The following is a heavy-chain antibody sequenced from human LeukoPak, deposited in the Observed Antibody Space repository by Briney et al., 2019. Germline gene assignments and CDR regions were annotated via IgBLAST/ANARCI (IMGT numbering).Heavy chain of an antibody. CDR2: ISGSGSSA. V-gene: IGHV3-23*01. Sequence: GGSLRLSCAASGFTFSNYAMSWVRQAPGKGLEWVSTISGSGSSAYYADSVKGRFAISRDNSEDTLYLQMNSLRVEDTAVYYCAKGREPYGDSRFDYWGQGTLVTGSS. CDR1: GFTFSNYA. CDR3: AKGREPYGDSRFDY. D-gene: IGHD4-17*01. J-gene: IGHJ4*02.